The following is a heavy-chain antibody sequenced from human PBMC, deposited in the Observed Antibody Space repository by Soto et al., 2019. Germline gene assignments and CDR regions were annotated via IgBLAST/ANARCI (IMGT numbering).Heavy chain of an antibody. CDR1: GFTFSSYA. CDR2: ISGSGGST. V-gene: IGHV3-23*01. J-gene: IGHJ3*02. CDR3: AKDPLRGYSYGYWEGDAFDI. Sequence: GGSVRLSCAASGFTFSSYAMSWVRQAPGKGLEWVSAISGSGGSTYYADSVKGRFTISRDNSKNTLYLQMNSLRAEDTAVYYCAKDPLRGYSYGYWEGDAFDIWGQGTMVTVSS. D-gene: IGHD5-18*01.